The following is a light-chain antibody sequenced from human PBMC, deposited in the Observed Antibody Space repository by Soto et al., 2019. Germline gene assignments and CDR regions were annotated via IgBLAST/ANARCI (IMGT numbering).Light chain of an antibody. CDR1: QSISTY. V-gene: IGKV1-39*01. Sequence: DMVIXHYPAGLSATRCDRATITCRASQSISTYLNWYKNKTGNEXKXXXSAESNLKSGVQTRLSGSESGKDFTITISRMQPEDCVSYYCQESYNTGLTFGGGTKVDI. J-gene: IGKJ4*01. CDR2: AES. CDR3: QESYNTGLT.